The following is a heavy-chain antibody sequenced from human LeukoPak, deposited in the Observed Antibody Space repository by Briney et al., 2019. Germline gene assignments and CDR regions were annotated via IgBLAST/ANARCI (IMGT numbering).Heavy chain of an antibody. D-gene: IGHD6-19*01. CDR2: INHSGST. CDR1: GGSFSGYY. Sequence: PSETLSLTCAVYGGSFSGYYWSWIRQPPGKGLEWIGEINHSGSTNYNPSLKSRVTISVDTSKNQFSLKLSSVTAADTAVYYCAREEQWLVMGYYYYGMDVWGQGTTVTVSS. V-gene: IGHV4-34*01. CDR3: AREEQWLVMGYYYYGMDV. J-gene: IGHJ6*02.